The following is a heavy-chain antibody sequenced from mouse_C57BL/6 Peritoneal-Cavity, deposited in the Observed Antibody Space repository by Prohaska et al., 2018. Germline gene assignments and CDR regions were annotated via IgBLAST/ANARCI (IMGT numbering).Heavy chain of an antibody. D-gene: IGHD1-1*01. J-gene: IGHJ1*03. CDR3: ARRIYYGSYWYFDV. Sequence: SCKASGHTFTSYWLTWVNPRPGQGLEWIGYIYPGSGSTNYNEKFKSKATLTVDTSSSTAYMQRSSLTSEDSAVYYCARRIYYGSYWYFDVWGTGTTVTGSS. V-gene: IGHV1-55*01. CDR2: IYPGSGST. CDR1: GHTFTSYW.